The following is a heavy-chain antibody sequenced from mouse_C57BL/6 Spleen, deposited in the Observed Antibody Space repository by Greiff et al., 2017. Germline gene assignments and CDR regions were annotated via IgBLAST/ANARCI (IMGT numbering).Heavy chain of an antibody. Sequence: VQLEESGPGLVAPSQSLSITCTVSGFSLTSYAISWVRQPPGKGLEWLGVIWTGGGTNYNSALKSRLSISKDNSKSQVFLKMNSLQTDDTARYYCARYFDDGYYLYFDVWGTGTTVTVSS. D-gene: IGHD2-3*01. CDR2: IWTGGGT. J-gene: IGHJ1*03. CDR3: ARYFDDGYYLYFDV. CDR1: GFSLTSYA. V-gene: IGHV2-9-1*01.